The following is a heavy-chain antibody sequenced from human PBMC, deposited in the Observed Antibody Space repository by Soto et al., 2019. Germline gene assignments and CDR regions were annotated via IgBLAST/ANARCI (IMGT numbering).Heavy chain of an antibody. CDR3: ERVNYDSRSNDY. D-gene: IGHD3-22*01. V-gene: IGHV1-18*01. Sequence: GASVKVSCKASGYTFTTYGISWVRQAPGQGLEWMGWISPYNGNTNYAQKLQGRVTMTTDTSTTTAYMELRSLRSDDTAVYYCERVNYDSRSNDYWGQGTLVTVSS. CDR2: ISPYNGNT. J-gene: IGHJ4*02. CDR1: GYTFTTYG.